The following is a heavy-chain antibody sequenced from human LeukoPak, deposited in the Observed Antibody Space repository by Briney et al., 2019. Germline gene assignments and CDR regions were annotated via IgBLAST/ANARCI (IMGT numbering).Heavy chain of an antibody. J-gene: IGHJ4*02. Sequence: GESLKISCKGSGYSFTSYWIGWVRQMPGKGLEWTGIIYPGDSDTRYSPSFQGQVTISADKSISTAYLQWSSLKASDTAMYYCARGPKYYDSSGYYYPPHFDYWGQGTLVTVSS. V-gene: IGHV5-51*01. CDR3: ARGPKYYDSSGYYYPPHFDY. D-gene: IGHD3-22*01. CDR1: GYSFTSYW. CDR2: IYPGDSDT.